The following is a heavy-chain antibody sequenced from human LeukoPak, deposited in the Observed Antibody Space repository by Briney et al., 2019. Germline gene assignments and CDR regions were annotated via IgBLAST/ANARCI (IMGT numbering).Heavy chain of an antibody. CDR1: GFTFSSYA. CDR3: AKDRIGSGTYYYFDY. D-gene: IGHD3-10*01. J-gene: IGHJ4*02. CDR2: ISGSGGIT. Sequence: QPGGSLRLSCAASGFTFSSYAMTWVRQAPGKGLEWVSAISGSGGITYYADSVKGRLTISRDNSKSTLYLQMNSLRAEDTALYYCAKDRIGSGTYYYFDYWGQGTLVTVSS. V-gene: IGHV3-23*01.